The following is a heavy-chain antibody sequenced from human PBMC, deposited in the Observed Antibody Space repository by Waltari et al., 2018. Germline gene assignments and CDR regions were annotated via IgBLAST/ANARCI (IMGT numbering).Heavy chain of an antibody. Sequence: QVQLQQWGAGLLKPSETQSLTCAVSGGSFSGYYWTWIRQPPGKGLEWIGDITHTGPTNNNSSLKSRVTMSIDTSKNQFSLTVTSVTAADTAIYYCAARRRSSGAGFDPWGQGTLVTVSS. CDR3: AARRRSSGAGFDP. D-gene: IGHD6-6*01. V-gene: IGHV4-34*02. CDR2: ITHTGPT. CDR1: GGSFSGYY. J-gene: IGHJ5*02.